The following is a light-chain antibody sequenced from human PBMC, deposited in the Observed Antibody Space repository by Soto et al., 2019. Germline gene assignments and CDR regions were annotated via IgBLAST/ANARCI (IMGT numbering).Light chain of an antibody. V-gene: IGKV3-11*01. CDR1: QSLDGY. Sequence: EIVLTQSPATLSLSPGERATLSCRASQSLDGYLAWYQQKPGQAPRLLIYDASNRATGIPARFSGSGSGTDFTLTINSLEPEDFAVYYCQHRRSWPLTFGGGTKVEIK. CDR2: DAS. J-gene: IGKJ4*01. CDR3: QHRRSWPLT.